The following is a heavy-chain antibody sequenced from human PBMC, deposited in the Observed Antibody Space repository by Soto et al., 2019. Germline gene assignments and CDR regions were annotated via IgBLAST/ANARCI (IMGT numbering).Heavy chain of an antibody. CDR1: GFTFSSYA. Sequence: GGSLRLSCAASGFTFSSYAMHWGRQAPGKGLEWVAVISYDGSNKYYADSVKGRFTISRDNSKNTLYLQMNSLRAEDTAVYYCARERITMIVVVTAPAFCDYWGKGTLVTVSS. D-gene: IGHD3-22*01. J-gene: IGHJ4*02. CDR2: ISYDGSNK. CDR3: ARERITMIVVVTAPAFCDY. V-gene: IGHV3-30-3*01.